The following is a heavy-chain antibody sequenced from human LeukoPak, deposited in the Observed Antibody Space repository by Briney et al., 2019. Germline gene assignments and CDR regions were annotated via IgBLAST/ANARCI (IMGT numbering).Heavy chain of an antibody. V-gene: IGHV4-59*01. CDR2: IYYSGST. CDR3: ARSPPRGWFDP. D-gene: IGHD3-10*01. Sequence: PSETLSLTCTVSGGSIGSYYWSWIRQPPGKGLEWIGYIYYSGSTNYNPSLKSRVTISVDTSKNQFSLKLSSVTAADTAVYYCARSPPRGWFDPWGQGTLVTVSS. CDR1: GGSIGSYY. J-gene: IGHJ5*02.